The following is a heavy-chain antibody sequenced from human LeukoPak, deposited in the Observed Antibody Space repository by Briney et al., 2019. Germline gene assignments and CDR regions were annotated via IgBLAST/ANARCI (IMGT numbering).Heavy chain of an antibody. Sequence: GGSLRLSCAASGFTFSSYAMSWVSQDPGKGLEWVSAISGSGGSTYYADSVKGRFTISRDNSKNTLYLQMNSLRAEDTAVYYCAKGKGVVPAAIRGGNWFDPWGQGTLVTVSS. CDR1: GFTFSSYA. J-gene: IGHJ5*02. CDR2: ISGSGGST. V-gene: IGHV3-23*01. CDR3: AKGKGVVPAAIRGGNWFDP. D-gene: IGHD2-2*01.